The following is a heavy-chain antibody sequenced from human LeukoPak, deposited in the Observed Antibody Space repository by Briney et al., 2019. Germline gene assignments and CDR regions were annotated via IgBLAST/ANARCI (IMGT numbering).Heavy chain of an antibody. CDR2: IRNKANSYTT. J-gene: IGHJ4*02. CDR3: ARGGSSSSWYPFDY. V-gene: IGHV3-72*01. Sequence: PGGSLRLSYAASGFTFSDHYMDWVRQAPGKGLKWVGRIRNKANSYTTEYAASVKGRFTISRDDSKNSLYLQMNSLKTEDTTVYYCARGGSSSSWYPFDYWGQGTLVTVSS. D-gene: IGHD6-13*01. CDR1: GFTFSDHY.